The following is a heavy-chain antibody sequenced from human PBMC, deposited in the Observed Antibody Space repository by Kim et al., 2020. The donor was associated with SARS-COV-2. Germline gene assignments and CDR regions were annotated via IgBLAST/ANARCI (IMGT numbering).Heavy chain of an antibody. J-gene: IGHJ6*03. CDR1: GYTFTSYD. D-gene: IGHD6-19*01. Sequence: ASVKVSCKASGYTFTSYDINWVRQATGQGLEWMGWMNPNSGNTGYAQKFQGRVTMTRNTSISTAYMELSSLRSEDTAVYYCARGLARSGWYSVYYYYMDVWGKGTTVTVSS. V-gene: IGHV1-8*01. CDR2: MNPNSGNT. CDR3: ARGLARSGWYSVYYYYMDV.